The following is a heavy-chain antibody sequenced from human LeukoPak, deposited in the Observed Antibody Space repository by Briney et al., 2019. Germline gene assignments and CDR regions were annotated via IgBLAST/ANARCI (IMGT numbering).Heavy chain of an antibody. Sequence: GGSLRLSCAASGFTFSSYGMHWVRQAPGKGLEWVAFIRYDGSNKYYADSVKGRFTISRDNSKNTLYLQMGSLRAEDMAVYYCARGGTYDILTGYYPYYYYYYMDVWGKGTTVTVSS. V-gene: IGHV3-30*02. CDR2: IRYDGSNK. CDR3: ARGGTYDILTGYYPYYYYYYMDV. D-gene: IGHD3-9*01. CDR1: GFTFSSYG. J-gene: IGHJ6*03.